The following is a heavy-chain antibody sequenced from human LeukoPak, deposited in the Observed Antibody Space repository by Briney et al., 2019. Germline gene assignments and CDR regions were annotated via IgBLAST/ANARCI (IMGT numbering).Heavy chain of an antibody. CDR2: IYYSGST. CDR3: ARSGGSSTSFIYDY. CDR1: GGSISSSSYY. V-gene: IGHV4-39*01. J-gene: IGHJ4*02. D-gene: IGHD2-2*01. Sequence: PSETLSLTCTVSGGSISSSSYYWGWIRQPPGKGLEWIGSIYYSGSTYYDPSLKSRVTISVDTSKNQFSLKLSSVTAADTAVYYCARSGGSSTSFIYDYWGQGTLVTVSS.